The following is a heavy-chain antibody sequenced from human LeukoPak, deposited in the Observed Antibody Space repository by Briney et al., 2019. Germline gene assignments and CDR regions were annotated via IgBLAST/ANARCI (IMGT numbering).Heavy chain of an antibody. D-gene: IGHD4-17*01. V-gene: IGHV1-2*06. CDR1: GYTFTGYY. CDR3: ARDPFPTVTVYYYYYMDV. CDR2: INPNSGGT. J-gene: IGHJ6*03. Sequence: GASVKVSCKASGYTFTGYYMHWVRQAPGQGHEWMGRINPNSGGTNYAQKFQGRVTMTRDTSISTAYMELSRLRSDDTAVYYCARDPFPTVTVYYYYYMDVWGKGTTVTVSS.